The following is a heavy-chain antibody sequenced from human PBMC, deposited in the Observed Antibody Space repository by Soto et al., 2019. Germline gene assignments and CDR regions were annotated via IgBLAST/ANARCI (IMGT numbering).Heavy chain of an antibody. CDR3: AKDKRFGELLYYFDY. D-gene: IGHD3-10*01. CDR2: ISWDGGST. J-gene: IGHJ4*02. CDR1: GFTFIDHY. Sequence: GGSLRLSCAASGFTFIDHYMDWVLQAPWKGLEWVSLISWDGGSTYYADSVKGRFTISRDNSKNSLYLQMNSLRTEDTALYYCAKDKRFGELLYYFDYWGQGTLVTVSS. V-gene: IGHV3-43*01.